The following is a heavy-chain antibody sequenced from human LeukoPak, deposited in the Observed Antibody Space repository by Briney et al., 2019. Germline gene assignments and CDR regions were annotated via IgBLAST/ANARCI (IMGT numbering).Heavy chain of an antibody. Sequence: GASVKVSCKVSGYTLTELSMHWVRQAPGKGLEWMGGFDPEDGETIYAQKFQGRVTMTEDTSTDTAYMELSSLRSEDTAVYYCATGGGRLRYYYYYYGMDVWGQGTTVTASS. V-gene: IGHV1-24*01. J-gene: IGHJ6*02. D-gene: IGHD4-17*01. CDR2: FDPEDGET. CDR3: ATGGGRLRYYYYYYGMDV. CDR1: GYTLTELS.